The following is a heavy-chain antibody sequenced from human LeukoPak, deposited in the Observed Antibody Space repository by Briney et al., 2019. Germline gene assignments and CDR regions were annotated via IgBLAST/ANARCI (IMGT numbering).Heavy chain of an antibody. CDR1: GGTFSSYA. V-gene: IGHV1-69*13. Sequence: GASVKVSCKASGGTFSSYAISWVRQAPGQGLEWMGGFIPIFGTAIYAQKFQGRVTITADESASTAYMELSSLRSEDTAVYYCARSSPWVPEQYYFDSWGHGTLVTVSS. D-gene: IGHD4-11*01. CDR3: ARSSPWVPEQYYFDS. J-gene: IGHJ4*03. CDR2: FIPIFGTA.